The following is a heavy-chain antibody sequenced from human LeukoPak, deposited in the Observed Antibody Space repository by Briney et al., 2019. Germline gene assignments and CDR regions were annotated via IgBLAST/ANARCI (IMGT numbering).Heavy chain of an antibody. CDR2: INAYNGDT. CDR3: ARWGLVAPGTYYYYYMDV. J-gene: IGHJ6*03. CDR1: GYTFTNYG. V-gene: IGHV1-18*01. D-gene: IGHD2-2*01. Sequence: ASVKVSCTASGYTFTNYGASWVRQAPGQGLEWMGGINAYNGDTHYAQNLQGRLTMTTDTSTSMAFMELRSLRPDDTAVYFCARWGLVAPGTYYYYYMDVWGRGTTVTVSS.